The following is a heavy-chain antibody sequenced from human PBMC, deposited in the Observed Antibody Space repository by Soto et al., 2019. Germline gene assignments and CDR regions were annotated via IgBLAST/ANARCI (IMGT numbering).Heavy chain of an antibody. CDR2: IIPMYGPA. CDR3: ARVTSMVRGVIDNGFDP. V-gene: IGHV1-69*01. J-gene: IGHJ5*02. Sequence: QVPLVQSGAEVKKPGSSVTVSCKASGGTFSSYAIHCVRQAPGQGLEWMGGIIPMYGPATYAQRFQGRVTITADESTTTVYMELTSLTSQDTAVYYCARVTSMVRGVIDNGFDPWGHGTLVSVSS. D-gene: IGHD3-10*01. CDR1: GGTFSSYA.